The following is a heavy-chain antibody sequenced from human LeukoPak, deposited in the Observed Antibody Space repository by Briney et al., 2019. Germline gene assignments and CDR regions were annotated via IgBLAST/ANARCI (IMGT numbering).Heavy chain of an antibody. D-gene: IGHD1-26*01. Sequence: SETLSLTCTVSGGSISSSSYYWAWIRQPPGKGLEWIASISYSVTTYYNPSLKSRVTISVDTSKSQLSLKLSSVTAADTAVYYCARRLRGATIYYDYWGQGTLVTVSS. J-gene: IGHJ4*02. V-gene: IGHV4-39*01. CDR3: ARRLRGATIYYDY. CDR2: ISYSVTT. CDR1: GGSISSSSYY.